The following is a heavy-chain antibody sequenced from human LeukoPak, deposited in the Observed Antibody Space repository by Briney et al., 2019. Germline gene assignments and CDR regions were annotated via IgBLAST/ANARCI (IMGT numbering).Heavy chain of an antibody. CDR1: GYTFTSYY. J-gene: IGHJ3*02. V-gene: IGHV1-46*01. Sequence: ASVKVSCKASGYTFTSYYMHWVRQAPGQGLEWMGIINPSGGSTSYAQKFQGRVTMTRDTSTSTVYMELSSLRSEDTAVYYCARDSVTTVTLNDAFDIWGQGTMVTVSS. D-gene: IGHD4-17*01. CDR2: INPSGGST. CDR3: ARDSVTTVTLNDAFDI.